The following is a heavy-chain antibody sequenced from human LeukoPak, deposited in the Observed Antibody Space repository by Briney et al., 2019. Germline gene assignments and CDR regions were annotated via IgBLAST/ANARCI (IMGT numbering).Heavy chain of an antibody. Sequence: SETLSLTCTVSGASISSNNYYCGWVRQPPGKGLEWIVNIYSSGNTYYNASLKTRVTIYIDTSKNQFSLNLSSVTAADTAVYYCAKSGGSGLIDYWGQGTLVTVSS. D-gene: IGHD1-26*01. J-gene: IGHJ4*02. CDR2: IYSSGNT. V-gene: IGHV4-39*01. CDR1: GASISSNNYY. CDR3: AKSGGSGLIDY.